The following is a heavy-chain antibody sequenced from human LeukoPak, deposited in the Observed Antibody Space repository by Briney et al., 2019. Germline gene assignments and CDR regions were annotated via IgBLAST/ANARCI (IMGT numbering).Heavy chain of an antibody. Sequence: GGSLRLSCAASGFTFSSYAMGWVRQAPGKGLEWVSAITGTGGSTYYADFVKGRFTVSRDNFKNTLYLQMNSLRAEDTAVYYCAKEGLSTRDYWGQGTLVTVSS. CDR2: ITGTGGST. CDR3: AKEGLSTRDY. V-gene: IGHV3-23*01. J-gene: IGHJ4*02. D-gene: IGHD2-8*01. CDR1: GFTFSSYA.